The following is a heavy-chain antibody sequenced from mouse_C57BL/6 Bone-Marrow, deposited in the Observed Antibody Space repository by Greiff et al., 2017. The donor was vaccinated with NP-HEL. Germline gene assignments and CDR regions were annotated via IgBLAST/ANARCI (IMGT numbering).Heavy chain of an antibody. J-gene: IGHJ2*01. CDR2: INPNNGGT. V-gene: IGHV1-26*01. Sequence: EVKLQQSGPELVKPGASVKISCKASGYTFTDYYMHWVKQSHGQSLEWIGDINPNNGGTSYNQKFKGKATLTVDKSSSTAYMELRSLTSEDSAVYYRARSTTVGEGDYGGQGTTLTVSS. CDR1: GYTFTDYY. D-gene: IGHD1-1*01. CDR3: ARSTTVGEGDY.